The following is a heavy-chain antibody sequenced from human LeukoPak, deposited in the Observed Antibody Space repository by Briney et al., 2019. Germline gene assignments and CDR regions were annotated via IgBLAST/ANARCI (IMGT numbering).Heavy chain of an antibody. CDR2: ISDSGYSA. Sequence: PGGALRLSCAASGFTFSTYVMTSVPQAPGKGLEEDSTISDSGYSAYYADSVKGRFTISRDNAKNTLYLQMNSLRAEDTAVYYCAKDFSIAAAGTFDYWGQGTLVTVSS. J-gene: IGHJ4*02. CDR3: AKDFSIAAAGTFDY. CDR1: GFTFSTYV. V-gene: IGHV3-23*01. D-gene: IGHD6-13*01.